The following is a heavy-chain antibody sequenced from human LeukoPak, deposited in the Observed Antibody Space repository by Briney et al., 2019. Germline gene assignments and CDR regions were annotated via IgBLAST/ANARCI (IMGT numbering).Heavy chain of an antibody. CDR1: GYSISSGYY. J-gene: IGHJ4*02. Sequence: PSETLSLTCAVSGYSISSGYYWVWIRQPPGQGLEWIASIHQSGTTYYNPSLKSRVTISLDTSKNQFSLRLTSVTAADTAVYHCARLSDLYNGTYLLDSWSQGTLVTVSS. CDR2: IHQSGTT. D-gene: IGHD1-26*01. CDR3: ARLSDLYNGTYLLDS. V-gene: IGHV4-38-2*01.